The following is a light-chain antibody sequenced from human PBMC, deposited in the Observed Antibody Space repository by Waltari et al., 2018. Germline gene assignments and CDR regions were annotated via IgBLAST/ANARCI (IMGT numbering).Light chain of an antibody. CDR2: VHSEGSH. J-gene: IGLJ3*02. Sequence: QLVLTQSPSASASLGASVKLTCTLSSGHSSNIIAWLQQQPGKCPRYLMKVHSEGSHRKGDEIPDRFSGSSSGAERYRPISSLQSEDEADYYCETGGHGTWVFGGGTKLTVL. V-gene: IGLV4-69*01. CDR1: SGHSSNI. CDR3: ETGGHGTWV.